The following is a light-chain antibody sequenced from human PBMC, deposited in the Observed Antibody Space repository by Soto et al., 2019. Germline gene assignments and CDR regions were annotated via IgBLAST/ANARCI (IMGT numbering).Light chain of an antibody. CDR1: QDISNY. J-gene: IGKJ3*01. V-gene: IGKV1-33*01. CDR3: QQYDTLPPT. Sequence: DNQMTQSPSSLSASVGDRVTITCQASQDISNYLNWYQQKPGKAPKLLMSDASILETGVPSRFSGSGSGTDFTFTISGLQPEDIATYYCQQYDTLPPTFGPGTKVDLK. CDR2: DAS.